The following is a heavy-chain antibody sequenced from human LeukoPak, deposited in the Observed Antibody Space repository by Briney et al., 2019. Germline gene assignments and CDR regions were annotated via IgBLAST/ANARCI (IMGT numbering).Heavy chain of an antibody. V-gene: IGHV4-59*08. Sequence: SETLSLTCSVSGDSNSNYYWSWIRQPPGKGLEWIGYINYSGRTDYNPSLKSRVTISVDTSKNQFSLKLSSVTAADTAVYFCARHMYDISGYPYFDYWGQGTLVTVSS. D-gene: IGHD3-22*01. CDR1: GDSNSNYY. J-gene: IGHJ4*02. CDR2: INYSGRT. CDR3: ARHMYDISGYPYFDY.